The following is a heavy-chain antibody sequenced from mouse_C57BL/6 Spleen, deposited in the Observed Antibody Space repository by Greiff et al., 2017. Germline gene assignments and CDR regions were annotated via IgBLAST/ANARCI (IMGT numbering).Heavy chain of an antibody. V-gene: IGHV5-9*01. CDR3: AREGQEDFDY. CDR2: ISGGGGNT. D-gene: IGHD3-3*01. Sequence: EVMLVESGGGLVKPGGSLKLSCAASGFTFSSYTMSWVRQTPEKRLEWVATISGGGGNTYYPDSVKGRFTISRDNAKNTLYLQMSSLRSEDTALYYCAREGQEDFDYWGQGTTLTVSS. J-gene: IGHJ2*01. CDR1: GFTFSSYT.